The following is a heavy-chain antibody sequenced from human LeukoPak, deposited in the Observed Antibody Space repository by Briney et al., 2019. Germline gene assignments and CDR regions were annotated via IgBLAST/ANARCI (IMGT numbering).Heavy chain of an antibody. CDR3: ARGGAAAGTIWFDP. CDR2: INHSGST. Sequence: PSETPSLTCAVYGRSFSGYYWSWIRQPPGKGLEWIGEINHSGSTNYNPSLKSRVTISVDTSKNQFSLKLSSVTAADTAVYYCARGGAAAGTIWFDPWGQGTLVTVSS. V-gene: IGHV4-34*01. D-gene: IGHD6-13*01. CDR1: GRSFSGYY. J-gene: IGHJ5*02.